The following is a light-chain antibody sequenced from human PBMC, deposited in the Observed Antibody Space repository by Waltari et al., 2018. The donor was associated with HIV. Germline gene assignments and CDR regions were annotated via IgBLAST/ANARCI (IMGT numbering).Light chain of an antibody. Sequence: SSELTQDPAVSVALGQTVRITCQGDSLRNYYASWYQQKQGQAPVLVTYGKNNRPSGIPDRFSGSSSGNTASVTITGTQAEDEADYYCNSRDSSGYHLVFGGGTRLTVL. CDR3: NSRDSSGYHLV. CDR2: GKN. CDR1: SLRNYY. V-gene: IGLV3-19*01. J-gene: IGLJ3*02.